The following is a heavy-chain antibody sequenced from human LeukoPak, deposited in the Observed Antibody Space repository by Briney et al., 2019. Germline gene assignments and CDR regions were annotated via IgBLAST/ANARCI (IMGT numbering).Heavy chain of an antibody. CDR1: GGSISSYY. J-gene: IGHJ4*02. D-gene: IGHD6-19*01. CDR2: IYTSGST. Sequence: SETLSLTCSVSGGSISSYYWSWIRQPAGKGLEWIGRIYTSGSTNYNPSLKSRVTMSVDTSKDQISLNLSSVTAADTAVYYCARAYSSGWFDYWGQGTLVTVSS. CDR3: ARAYSSGWFDY. V-gene: IGHV4-4*07.